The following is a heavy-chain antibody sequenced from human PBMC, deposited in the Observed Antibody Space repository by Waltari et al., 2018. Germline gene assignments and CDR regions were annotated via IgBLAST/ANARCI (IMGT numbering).Heavy chain of an antibody. V-gene: IGHV4-59*01. Sequence: QVQLQESGPGLVKPSEPLSLTCPVSGGPISSYYWTWIRRPPGKGLEWIGYIYYSGSTNYNPTIKSRVTISVDTSKNKCSLKLSSVTAADTAVYYCARALTLQWLVYFDYWGQGTLVTVSS. CDR3: ARALTLQWLVYFDY. J-gene: IGHJ4*02. CDR1: GGPISSYY. D-gene: IGHD6-19*01. CDR2: IYYSGST.